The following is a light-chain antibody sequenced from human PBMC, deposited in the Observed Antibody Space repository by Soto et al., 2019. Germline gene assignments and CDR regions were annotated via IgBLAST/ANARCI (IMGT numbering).Light chain of an antibody. V-gene: IGKV4-1*01. CDR1: QTIFYSSNRKDY. J-gene: IGKJ3*01. CDR3: QDYYCTPYT. CDR2: WAS. Sequence: DIVMTQSPDSLAVSLGERATINCRSSQTIFYSSNRKDYLAWYQQKPGQPPRVLIYWASTRESGVPDRFSGGGSWAYITLTIGNLQAEDVGAYYGQDYYCTPYTFGPGTKVESK.